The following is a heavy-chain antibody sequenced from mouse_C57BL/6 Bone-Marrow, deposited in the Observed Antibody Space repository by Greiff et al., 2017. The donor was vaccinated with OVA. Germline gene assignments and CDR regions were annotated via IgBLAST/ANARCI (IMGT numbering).Heavy chain of an antibody. CDR3: ARSRYDYDWFSY. V-gene: IGHV1-52*01. CDR1: GYTFTSYW. CDR2: IDPSDSET. D-gene: IGHD2-4*01. J-gene: IGHJ3*01. Sequence: QVQLQQSGAELVRPGSSVKLSCKASGYTFTSYWLHWVKQRPLQGLEWIGNIDPSDSETHYHHKFKDKATLTVDKSSSTAYLQLSSLTSEYSAAYSCARSRYDYDWFSYWGQGTLVTVSA.